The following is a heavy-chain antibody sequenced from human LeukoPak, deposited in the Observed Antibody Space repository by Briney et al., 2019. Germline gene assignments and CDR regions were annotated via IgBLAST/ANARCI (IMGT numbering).Heavy chain of an antibody. CDR2: ISASGGST. J-gene: IGHJ4*02. CDR3: ATGATFAYN. D-gene: IGHD3-16*01. Sequence: GGTLRLSCVASGFTFSSYGMSWVRQAPGKGLEWVSGISASGGSTYYADSVKGRFTISRDNSKSTLYLQLSSLRPEDTGVFYCATGATFAYNWGQGTLVTVSS. CDR1: GFTFSSYG. V-gene: IGHV3-23*01.